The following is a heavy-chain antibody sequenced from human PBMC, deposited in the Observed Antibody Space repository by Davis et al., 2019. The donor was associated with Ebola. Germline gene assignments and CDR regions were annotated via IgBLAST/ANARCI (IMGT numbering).Heavy chain of an antibody. V-gene: IGHV1-2*06. CDR3: ARSGLSFGVVKYHYGMDV. D-gene: IGHD3-3*01. Sequence: ASVTVSCKASRGTFSSYAISWVRQAPGQGLEWMGRSNPNSGVTNYAQKFQGRVTMTRDTSTSTVYMELSSLRAEDTAVYYCARSGLSFGVVKYHYGMDVWGKGTTVTVSS. J-gene: IGHJ6*04. CDR2: SNPNSGVT. CDR1: RGTFSSYA.